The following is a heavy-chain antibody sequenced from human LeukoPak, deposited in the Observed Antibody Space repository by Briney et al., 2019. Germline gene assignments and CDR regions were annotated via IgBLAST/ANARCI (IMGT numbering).Heavy chain of an antibody. V-gene: IGHV4-59*08. CDR3: ARTYYDILTGYYIGAFDI. CDR2: IYYIGST. Sequence: SETLSLLCTLSGRSISSYYRSWIRQPPPKGRDWIGYIYYIGSTNYNPSLKNRVTISVDTPKNQFSLNLSAVSTPGTAVYYCARTYYDILTGYYIGAFDIWGQGTMVTVSS. D-gene: IGHD3-9*01. CDR1: GRSISSYY. J-gene: IGHJ3*02.